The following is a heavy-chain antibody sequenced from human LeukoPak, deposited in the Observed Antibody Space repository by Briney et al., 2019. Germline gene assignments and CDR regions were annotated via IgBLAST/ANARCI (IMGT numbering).Heavy chain of an antibody. CDR2: ISYDGSDK. CDR1: RFTFRTYA. Sequence: GGSLRLSCEASRFTFRTYAMHWVRQAPGKGLEWVAVISYDGSDKYYADSVKGRFTISRDNSKNTLYLQMNSLRAEDTAVYYCARDQGYDILTGLSDYWGQGTLVTVSS. V-gene: IGHV3-30*04. J-gene: IGHJ4*02. CDR3: ARDQGYDILTGLSDY. D-gene: IGHD3-9*01.